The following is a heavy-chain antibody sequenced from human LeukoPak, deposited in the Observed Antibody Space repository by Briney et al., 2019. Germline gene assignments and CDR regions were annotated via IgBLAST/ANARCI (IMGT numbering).Heavy chain of an antibody. D-gene: IGHD1-14*01. CDR3: SKPPSSRPGDFDY. CDR1: GFTFGSYS. CDR2: ISGNGTSI. Sequence: GGSLRLSCTASGFTFGSYSMNWVRQSTGRGLEWISSISGNGTSIKFANSLKGRFSVSRDNAKSSVYLHLSSLRAEDSGIYYCSKPPSSRPGDFDYWGQGILVTVTS. J-gene: IGHJ4*02. V-gene: IGHV3-21*01.